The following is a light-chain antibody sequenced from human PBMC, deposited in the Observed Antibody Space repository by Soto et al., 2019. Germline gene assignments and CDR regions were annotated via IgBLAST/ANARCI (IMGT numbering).Light chain of an antibody. Sequence: DIQMTQFLSSVSASIGDRVTITCRASRGISTWLAWYQQKPGRAPKLLIFGASSLQSGVPSRFSGSGSGTDFALTISSLQAEDFAVYYCQQSNSFPYTFGQGTKLEIK. CDR1: RGISTW. CDR2: GAS. V-gene: IGKV1-12*01. J-gene: IGKJ2*01. CDR3: QQSNSFPYT.